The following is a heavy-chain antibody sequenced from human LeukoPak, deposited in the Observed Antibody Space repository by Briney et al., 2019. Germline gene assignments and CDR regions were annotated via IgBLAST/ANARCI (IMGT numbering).Heavy chain of an antibody. CDR3: AGLLKQWLEPQNWFDP. V-gene: IGHV4-34*01. CDR1: GGSFSDYY. J-gene: IGHJ5*02. Sequence: SETLSLTCAVYGGSFSDYYWSWIRQPPGKGLEWIGEINHIGSTNYNPSLKSRVTISVDTSKSQFSLKLNSVTAADTALYYCAGLLKQWLEPQNWFDPWCQGTLVTVSS. CDR2: INHIGST. D-gene: IGHD6-19*01.